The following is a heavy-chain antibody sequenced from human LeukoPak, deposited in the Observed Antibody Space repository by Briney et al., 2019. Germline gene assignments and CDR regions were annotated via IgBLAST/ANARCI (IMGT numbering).Heavy chain of an antibody. CDR3: ARTMYSNYVFDY. J-gene: IGHJ4*02. CDR2: ISSSGSTI. Sequence: PGGSLRLSCAASGFTSSSYEMNWVRQAPGKGLEWVSYISSSGSTIYYADSVKGRSTISRDNAKNSLYLQMNSLRAEDTAVYYCARTMYSNYVFDYWGQGTLVTVSS. CDR1: GFTSSSYE. D-gene: IGHD4-11*01. V-gene: IGHV3-48*03.